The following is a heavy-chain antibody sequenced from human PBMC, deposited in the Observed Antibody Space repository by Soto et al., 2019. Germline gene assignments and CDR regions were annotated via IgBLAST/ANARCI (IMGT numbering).Heavy chain of an antibody. Sequence: QVQLVQSGVEVKKPGSSVKVSCKASGGTLNSYAIDWVRQAPGQGLEWMGGIIPIFGNTYYAQRLQGRVKLTADEPTRTAYMELGPLTSEDTAVYYCARGTVTGSEYNFYYYGMDVWGQGTTVIVSS. CDR3: ARGTVTGSEYNFYYYGMDV. V-gene: IGHV1-69*12. CDR1: GGTLNSYA. J-gene: IGHJ6*02. CDR2: IIPIFGNT. D-gene: IGHD1-1*01.